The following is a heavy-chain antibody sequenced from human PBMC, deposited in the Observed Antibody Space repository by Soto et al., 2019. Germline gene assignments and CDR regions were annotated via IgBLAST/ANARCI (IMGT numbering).Heavy chain of an antibody. CDR2: ISGNSGKT. J-gene: IGHJ4*01. CDR3: AKLGFVLMELYYFHQ. CDR1: GFTFSIYA. Sequence: GGSLRLSCTASGFTFSIYAMSWVRHAPGKELEWVSTISGNSGKTNYAESVKGRFSISRDNSKNTVHLQLGSLRAEDTAVYFCAKLGFVLMELYYFHQWGHGTLVTVSS. D-gene: IGHD2-8*01. V-gene: IGHV3-23*01.